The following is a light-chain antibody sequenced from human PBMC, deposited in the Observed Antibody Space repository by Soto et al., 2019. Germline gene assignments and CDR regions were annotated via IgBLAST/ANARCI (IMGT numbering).Light chain of an antibody. Sequence: SVLTQPRSVSGSPGQSVTISCTGTSSDVGGYNYVSWYQQHPGKAPKLMIYDVSKRPSEVPDRFSGSKSGNTASLTISGLQAEDEADYYCCSYAGSYTNYVFGTGTKVTVL. CDR1: SSDVGGYNY. V-gene: IGLV2-11*01. CDR2: DVS. J-gene: IGLJ1*01. CDR3: CSYAGSYTNYV.